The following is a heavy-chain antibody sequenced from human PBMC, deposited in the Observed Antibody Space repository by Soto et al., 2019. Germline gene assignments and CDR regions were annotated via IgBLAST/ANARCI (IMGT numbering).Heavy chain of an antibody. CDR2: ISYDGSNK. V-gene: IGHV3-30*04. J-gene: IGHJ4*02. Sequence: QVQLEESGGGGVQPGRSLRLSCAASGFTCSRHTMHWVRQAPGKGMEWVACISYDGSNKYYAESVKGRFTISRDNSKNTLSVQMDTLRAEDTAVYYCARDRLRLAELSLLGYFDYWGQGTLVTVSS. CDR1: GFTCSRHT. CDR3: ARDRLRLAELSLLGYFDY. D-gene: IGHD3-16*02.